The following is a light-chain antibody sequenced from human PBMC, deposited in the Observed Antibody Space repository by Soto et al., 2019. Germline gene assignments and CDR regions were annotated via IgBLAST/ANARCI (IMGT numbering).Light chain of an antibody. CDR1: RTIDNY. CDR3: QQSYNTPIT. Sequence: DIQMTQSPSTLSASVGDRVTISCLASRTIDNYLNWYQQKPGRAPELLVYATSSLQSGVPSRFTGGGSGTHFTLTISGLQPEDFATYFCQQSYNTPITFGQGTRLEI. CDR2: ATS. V-gene: IGKV1-39*01. J-gene: IGKJ5*01.